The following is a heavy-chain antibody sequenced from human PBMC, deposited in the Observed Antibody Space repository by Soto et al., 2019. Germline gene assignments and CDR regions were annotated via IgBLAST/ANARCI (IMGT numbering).Heavy chain of an antibody. Sequence: QVQLVESGGGVVQPGRSLRLSCAASGFTFSSYAMHWVRQAPGKGLEWVAVISYDGSNKYYADSVKGRFTISRDNSKNTLYLQMNSLRAEDTAVYYCARDSTVTTPGGMDVWGQGTTVTVSS. V-gene: IGHV3-30-3*01. CDR1: GFTFSSYA. J-gene: IGHJ6*02. D-gene: IGHD4-17*01. CDR3: ARDSTVTTPGGMDV. CDR2: ISYDGSNK.